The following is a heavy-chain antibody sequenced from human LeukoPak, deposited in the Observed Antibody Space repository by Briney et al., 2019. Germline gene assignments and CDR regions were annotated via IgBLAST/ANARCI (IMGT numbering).Heavy chain of an antibody. CDR3: ARDWITGCFDY. J-gene: IGHJ4*02. V-gene: IGHV3-11*04. D-gene: IGHD1-20*01. Sequence: GGSLRLSCAASGFIFSDYFMSWIRQAPGKGLEWVSYMSSSGTSIHYADSVKGRFTISRDNAKNSLYLQMNSLRAEDTAVYYCARDWITGCFDYWGQGTLVTVSS. CDR1: GFIFSDYF. CDR2: MSSSGTSI.